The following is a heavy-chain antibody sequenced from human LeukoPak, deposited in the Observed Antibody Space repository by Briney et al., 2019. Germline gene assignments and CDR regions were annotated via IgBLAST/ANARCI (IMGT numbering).Heavy chain of an antibody. CDR3: ARERFVGARAYYYYGMDV. Sequence: GGSLRLSCAASGFTFSSYGMHWVRQAPGKGLEWVAVIWYDGSNKYYADSVKGRFTIPRDNSKNTLYLQMNSLRAEDTAVYYCARERFVGARAYYYYGMDVWGQGTTVTVSS. D-gene: IGHD3-10*01. CDR2: IWYDGSNK. J-gene: IGHJ6*02. CDR1: GFTFSSYG. V-gene: IGHV3-33*01.